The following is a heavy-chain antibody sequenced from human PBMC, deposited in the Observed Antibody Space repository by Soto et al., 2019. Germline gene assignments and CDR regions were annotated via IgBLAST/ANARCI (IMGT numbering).Heavy chain of an antibody. CDR2: ISGSGGST. V-gene: IGHV3-23*01. D-gene: IGHD2-15*01. Sequence: SCAASGFTFSSYAMSWVRQAPGKGLEWVSAISGSGGSTYYADSVKGRFTISRDNSKNTLYLQMNSLRAEDTAVYYCAKDRNVVVVAATGITGYEYFQHWGQGTLVTVSS. CDR1: GFTFSSYA. CDR3: AKDRNVVVVAATGITGYEYFQH. J-gene: IGHJ1*01.